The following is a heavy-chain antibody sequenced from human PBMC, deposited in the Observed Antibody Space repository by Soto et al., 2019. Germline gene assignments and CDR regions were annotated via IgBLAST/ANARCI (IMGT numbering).Heavy chain of an antibody. CDR3: ARGGNRYSNVASGVGGFDY. CDR2: VYHTGAT. Sequence: SETLSLTCTVSGASISSSYWRWIRQSPERGLEWIAYVYHTGATNYNPSFKSRVTISLDTSKGQFSLNLTSLTTADTAVYFCARGGNRYSNVASGVGGFDYWGQGSLVTVSS. CDR1: GASISSSY. D-gene: IGHD5-12*01. V-gene: IGHV4-59*01. J-gene: IGHJ4*02.